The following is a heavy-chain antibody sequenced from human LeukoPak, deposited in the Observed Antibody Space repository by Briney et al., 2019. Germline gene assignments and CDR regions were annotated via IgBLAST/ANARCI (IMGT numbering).Heavy chain of an antibody. V-gene: IGHV4-4*07. D-gene: IGHD3-22*01. CDR2: INISGST. CDR3: ARDYSDSSGYYYGWFDP. Sequence: SETLSLTCTVSGGSISSDYWNWIRQPAGKGLEWIGRINISGSTNYNPSLKSRVTMSVDTSKNQFSLKLSSVTAADTAVYYCARDYSDSSGYYYGWFDPWGQGTLVTVSS. CDR1: GGSISSDY. J-gene: IGHJ5*02.